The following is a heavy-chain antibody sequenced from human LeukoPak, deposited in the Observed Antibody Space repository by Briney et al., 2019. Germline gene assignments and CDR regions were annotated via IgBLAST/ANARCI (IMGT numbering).Heavy chain of an antibody. CDR2: ARASGSAT. CDR1: GFTFSSYA. CDR3: AKRYGNAWYQFDY. J-gene: IGHJ4*02. D-gene: IGHD5-18*01. Sequence: GGSLRLSCAASGFTFSSYAMNWVRRTPGKGLEWVSTARASGSATYYADSVKGRFAISRDDSKSTLYLQMTNLRAEDTALYYCAKRYGNAWYQFDYWGRGTLVTVSS. V-gene: IGHV3-23*01.